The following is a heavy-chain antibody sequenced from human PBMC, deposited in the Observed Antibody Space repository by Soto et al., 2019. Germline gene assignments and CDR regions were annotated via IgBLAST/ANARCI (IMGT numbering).Heavy chain of an antibody. J-gene: IGHJ4*02. D-gene: IGHD2-21*02. CDR3: ARGSTYCGGDGCFDY. CDR1: GGSISSGGYS. Sequence: PSETLSLTCAVSGGSISSGGYSWSWIRQPPGKGLEWIGYIYHSGSTYYNPSLKSRVTISVDRSKNQFSLKLSSVTAADTAVYYCARGSTYCGGDGCFDYWGQGTLVTVSS. CDR2: IYHSGST. V-gene: IGHV4-30-2*01.